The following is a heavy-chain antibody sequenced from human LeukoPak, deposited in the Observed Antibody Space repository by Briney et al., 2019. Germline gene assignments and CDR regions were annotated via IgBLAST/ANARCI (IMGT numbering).Heavy chain of an antibody. V-gene: IGHV4-34*01. CDR2: INHSGST. CDR3: ARVEGGYSYGYFYYYYGMDV. J-gene: IGHJ6*02. D-gene: IGHD5-18*01. CDR1: SGSLSSYY. Sequence: SETLSLTCTVSSGSLSSYYWSWIRHPPGKGLEWIGEINHSGSTNYNPSLKSRVTISVDTSKNQFSLKLSSVTAADTAVYYCARVEGGYSYGYFYYYYGMDVWGQGTTVTVSS.